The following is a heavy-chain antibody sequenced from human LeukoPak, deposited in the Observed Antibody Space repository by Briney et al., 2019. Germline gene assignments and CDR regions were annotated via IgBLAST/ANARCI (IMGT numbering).Heavy chain of an antibody. CDR3: ARDLEQYDFWSGYYPDY. D-gene: IGHD3-3*01. J-gene: IGHJ4*02. CDR1: GYTFTGYY. CDR2: IKPDSGGT. Sequence: ASVKVSCTASGYTFTGYYMHCVRQAPGQGLEWMGRIKPDSGGTNYTQTFKGRVTMTRDTSISTAYMELSRLRSDDTAVYYCARDLEQYDFWSGYYPDYWGQGTLVTVSS. V-gene: IGHV1-2*06.